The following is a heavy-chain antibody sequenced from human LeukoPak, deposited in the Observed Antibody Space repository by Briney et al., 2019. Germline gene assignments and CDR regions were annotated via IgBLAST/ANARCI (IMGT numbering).Heavy chain of an antibody. V-gene: IGHV4-31*03. CDR1: GGSISSGGYY. CDR2: IYYSGST. J-gene: IGHJ3*02. CDR3: ARGPPQEAFDI. Sequence: SETLSLTCTVSGGSISSGGYYWSWIRQHPGKGLEWIGYIYYSGSTYYNPSLKSRVTISVDTSKNQFSLKLSSVTAADTAVYYCARGPPQEAFDIWGQGTMVTVSS.